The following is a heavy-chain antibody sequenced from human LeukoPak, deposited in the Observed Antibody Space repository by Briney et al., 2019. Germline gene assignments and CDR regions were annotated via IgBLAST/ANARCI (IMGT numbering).Heavy chain of an antibody. CDR3: ARHIGGGIEDMDV. D-gene: IGHD3-16*02. CDR2: IHVTGST. J-gene: IGHJ6*03. CDR1: GGSISSYY. Sequence: SETLSLTCTVSGGSISSYYWSWIRQSPGVGLEWIGYIHVTGSTSYNPYLQSRLTISLDTSRNQFSLKMSSVTAADTAVYYCARHIGGGIEDMDVWGKGAKVTVSS. V-gene: IGHV4-59*08.